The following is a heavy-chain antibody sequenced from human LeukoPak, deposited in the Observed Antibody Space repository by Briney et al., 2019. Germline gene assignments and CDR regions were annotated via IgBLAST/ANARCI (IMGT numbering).Heavy chain of an antibody. CDR3: ARAMVRGVIIHYYYYGMDV. J-gene: IGHJ6*04. V-gene: IGHV3-48*03. CDR2: ISSSGSTI. Sequence: GGSLRLSCAASGFTFSSYEMNWVRQAPGKGLEWVSYISSSGSTIYYADSVKDRFTISRDNAKNSLYLQMNSLRAEDTAVYYCARAMVRGVIIHYYYYGMDVWGKGTTVTVSS. D-gene: IGHD3-10*01. CDR1: GFTFSSYE.